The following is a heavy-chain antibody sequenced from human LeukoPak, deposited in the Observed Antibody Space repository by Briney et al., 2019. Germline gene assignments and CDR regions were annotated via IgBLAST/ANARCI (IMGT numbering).Heavy chain of an antibody. CDR1: GGSISSHY. CDR3: ARSDGAGGTDY. CDR2: IYYTGSI. J-gene: IGHJ4*02. V-gene: IGHV4-59*11. D-gene: IGHD1-26*01. Sequence: SETLSLTCSVSGGSISSHYWSWMRQPPGKGLEWIGYIYYTGSIDYNPSLKSQVTISVDTSKNQLSLKLNSVTAVDAAVYYCARSDGAGGTDYWGQGTLVTVSS.